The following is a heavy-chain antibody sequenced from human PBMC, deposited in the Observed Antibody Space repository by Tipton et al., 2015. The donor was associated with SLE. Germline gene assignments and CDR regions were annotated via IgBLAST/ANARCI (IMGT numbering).Heavy chain of an antibody. V-gene: IGHV3-48*01. CDR1: GFTFSSYS. D-gene: IGHD1-1*01. CDR2: ISRSSSTI. Sequence: SLRLSCAASGFTFSSYSMNWVRQAPGKGLEWVSYISRSSSTIYYADSVKGRFTISRDNAKYSVYLQMNSLRAEDTAVYYCARDNWNDSPGAFDPWGQGTLVTVSS. J-gene: IGHJ5*02. CDR3: ARDNWNDSPGAFDP.